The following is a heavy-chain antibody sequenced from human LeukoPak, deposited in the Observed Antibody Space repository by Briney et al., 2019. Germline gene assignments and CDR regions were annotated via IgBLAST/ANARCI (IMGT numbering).Heavy chain of an antibody. D-gene: IGHD2/OR15-2a*01. J-gene: IGHJ4*02. CDR3: ARGTTSGLGTPLDY. CDR2: INWNGGSL. CDR1: GFTFDEYG. Sequence: PGESLRLSCTVSGFTFDEYGMSWVRQAPGKGLEWVSGINWNGGSLGYADSVKGRFTISRDNAKNSLYLQMNSLRAEDTALYHCARGTTSGLGTPLDYWGQGTLVTVSS. V-gene: IGHV3-20*01.